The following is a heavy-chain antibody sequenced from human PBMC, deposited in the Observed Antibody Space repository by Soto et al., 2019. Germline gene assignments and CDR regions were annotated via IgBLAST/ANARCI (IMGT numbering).Heavy chain of an antibody. D-gene: IGHD6-6*01. Sequence: VHLVETGGGLIQPAGSLRLSCAASGLSVSSSDMSWVRQASGKGLEWVSVIYSGGSTHDADSVKGRFTISRDNSKNTVHLQMNSLRVDDTAVYFCSTSSRNEYHFAMDAWGQGTTVIVSS. CDR2: IYSGGST. CDR3: STSSRNEYHFAMDA. J-gene: IGHJ6*02. V-gene: IGHV3-53*02. CDR1: GLSVSSSD.